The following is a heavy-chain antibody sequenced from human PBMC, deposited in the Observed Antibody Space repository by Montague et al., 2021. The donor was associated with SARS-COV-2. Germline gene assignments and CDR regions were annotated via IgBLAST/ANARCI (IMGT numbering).Heavy chain of an antibody. D-gene: IGHD6-13*01. CDR2: VFYSGTT. V-gene: IGHV4-59*08. CDR3: ASHFVWQQLST. CDR1: GGSISNFY. Sequence: SETLSLTCTVSGGSISNFYWSWLWQPPGRGLEWIAYVFYSGTTSYNPSLKSRATISVDTSKNQFSLRLSSVTAADTAVYYCASHFVWQQLSTWGQGTLVSVSS. J-gene: IGHJ4*02.